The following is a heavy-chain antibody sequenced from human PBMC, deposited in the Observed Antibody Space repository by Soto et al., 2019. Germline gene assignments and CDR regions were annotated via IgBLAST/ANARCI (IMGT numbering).Heavy chain of an antibody. CDR3: AKSGGYYGSGSYTLDY. CDR2: ISYDGSNK. CDR1: GFTFSSYG. Sequence: PGGSLRLSCAASGFTFSSYGMHWVRQAPGKGLEWVAVISYDGSNKYYADSVKGRFTISRDNSKNTLYLQMNSLRAEDTAVYYCAKSGGYYGSGSYTLDYWGQGTLVTVSS. J-gene: IGHJ4*02. D-gene: IGHD3-10*01. V-gene: IGHV3-30*18.